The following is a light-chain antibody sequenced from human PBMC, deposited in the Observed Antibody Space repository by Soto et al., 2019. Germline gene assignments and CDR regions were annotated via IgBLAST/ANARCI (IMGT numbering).Light chain of an antibody. CDR2: AAS. CDR3: QQTYSTPYT. J-gene: IGKJ2*01. V-gene: IGKV1-39*01. CDR1: QNIDTY. Sequence: DIQVTQSPSSLSASVGSRVTVTCRASQNIDTYLNWYHQQPGKAPKLLIFAASSLQSGVPSRFSGSGSGTAFTLTISSLQPDDFGTYYCQQTYSTPYTFGQGSNLEI.